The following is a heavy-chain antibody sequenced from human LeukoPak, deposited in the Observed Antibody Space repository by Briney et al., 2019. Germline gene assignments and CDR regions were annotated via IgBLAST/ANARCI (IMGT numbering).Heavy chain of an antibody. Sequence: GASVKVSCKASGYTLTGYYMHWVRQAPGQGLEWMGWINPNSGGANYAQKFQGRVTMTRDTSISTAYMELSRLRSDDTAVYYCARDCFMSSGGSCYSDYWGQGTLVTVSS. CDR3: ARDCFMSSGGSCYSDY. D-gene: IGHD2-15*01. V-gene: IGHV1-2*02. J-gene: IGHJ4*02. CDR1: GYTLTGYY. CDR2: INPNSGGA.